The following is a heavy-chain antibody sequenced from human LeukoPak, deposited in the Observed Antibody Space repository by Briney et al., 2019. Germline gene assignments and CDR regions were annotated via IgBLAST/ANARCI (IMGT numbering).Heavy chain of an antibody. Sequence: PSETLSLTCTVSGDSVNSGAYYWSWIRQSPGKGLEWIGTIYYSGSTYYNPSLKSRVTISVDASKNQFSLKLSSVTAADTAVYYCARPRSSISALDAFDIWGQGTMVTVSS. CDR1: GDSVNSGAYY. J-gene: IGHJ3*02. CDR2: IYYSGST. V-gene: IGHV4-39*01. CDR3: ARPRSSISALDAFDI. D-gene: IGHD3-9*01.